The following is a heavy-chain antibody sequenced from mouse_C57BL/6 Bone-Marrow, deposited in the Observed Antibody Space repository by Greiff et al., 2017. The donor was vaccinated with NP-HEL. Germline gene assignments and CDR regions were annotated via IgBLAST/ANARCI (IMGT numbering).Heavy chain of an antibody. Sequence: EVQLQQSGPELVKPGASVKISCKASGYTFTDYDMNWVKQSHGKSLEWIGDINPNNGGTSYNQKFKGKATLTVDKSSSTAYMELRSLTSEDSAVYYCARSLTAQVDYWGQGTTLTVSS. J-gene: IGHJ2*01. CDR2: INPNNGGT. V-gene: IGHV1-26*01. CDR1: GYTFTDYD. CDR3: ARSLTAQVDY. D-gene: IGHD3-2*02.